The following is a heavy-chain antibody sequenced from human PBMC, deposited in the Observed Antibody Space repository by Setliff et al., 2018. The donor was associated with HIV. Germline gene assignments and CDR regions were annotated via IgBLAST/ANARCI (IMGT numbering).Heavy chain of an antibody. J-gene: IGHJ5*02. Sequence: SETLSLTCAVYGGSFSSYYWTWIRQTPEKGLEWIGEINHSGNTDYKPSLKSRVIISVDTSKNQFSLEVTSVTAADTAVYYCAAATTLLSPRAWGQGTLVTVSS. D-gene: IGHD2-15*01. CDR1: GGSFSSYY. CDR2: INHSGNT. V-gene: IGHV4-34*01. CDR3: AAATTLLSPRA.